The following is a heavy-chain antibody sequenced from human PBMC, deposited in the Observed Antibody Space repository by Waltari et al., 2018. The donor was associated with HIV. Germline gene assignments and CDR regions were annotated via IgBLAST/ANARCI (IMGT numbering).Heavy chain of an antibody. V-gene: IGHV4-39*01. CDR3: TRHGGKLGPYDVLTGYYMGLDY. D-gene: IGHD3-9*01. Sequence: QLHLQESGPGLVKPSETLSLTCTVSGDSISSTGYYWGWIRQPPGKGLEWIGSIYYRETAYYNPALKNQGTISGDTSKSQFSLKLSSVTAADTAVYYCTRHGGKLGPYDVLTGYYMGLDYWGRGTLVTVSS. CDR2: IYYRETA. CDR1: GDSISSTGYY. J-gene: IGHJ4*02.